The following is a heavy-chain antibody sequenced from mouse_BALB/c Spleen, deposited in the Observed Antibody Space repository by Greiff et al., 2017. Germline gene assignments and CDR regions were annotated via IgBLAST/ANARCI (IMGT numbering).Heavy chain of an antibody. CDR3: TLLVG. Sequence: VQLQQSGAELVRPGASVTLSCKASGYTFTDYEMHWVKQTPVHGLEWIGAIDPDTGGTAYNQKFKGKATLTADKSSSTAYMGLRSLTSEDSAVYYCTLLVGWGQGTLVTVSA. J-gene: IGHJ3*01. CDR1: GYTFTDYE. CDR2: IDPDTGGT. V-gene: IGHV1-15*01. D-gene: IGHD2-2*01.